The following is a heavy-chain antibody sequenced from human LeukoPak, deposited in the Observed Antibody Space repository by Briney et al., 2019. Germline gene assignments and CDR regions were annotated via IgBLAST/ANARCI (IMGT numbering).Heavy chain of an antibody. J-gene: IGHJ5*02. CDR1: GGSISSGSYY. CDR3: ARDRELWNWFDP. D-gene: IGHD1-26*01. CDR2: IYTSGST. V-gene: IGHV4-61*02. Sequence: SETLSLTCTVSGGSISSGSYYWSWIRQPAGKGLEWIGRIYTSGSTNYNPSLKSRVTISVDTSKNQFSLKLSSVTAADTAVYYCARDRELWNWFDPWGQGTLVAVSS.